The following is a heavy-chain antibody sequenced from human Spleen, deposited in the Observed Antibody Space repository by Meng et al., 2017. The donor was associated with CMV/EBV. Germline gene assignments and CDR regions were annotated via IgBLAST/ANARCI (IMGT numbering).Heavy chain of an antibody. V-gene: IGHV3-30-3*01. CDR2: ISYDGSNK. D-gene: IGHD4-11*01. CDR3: ARAYMPLYSNYVFDY. Sequence: GGSLRLSCAASGFTFSSYAMHWVRQAPGKGLEWVAVISYDGSNKYYADSVKGRFTISRDNSKNTLYLQMNSLRAEDTAVYYCARAYMPLYSNYVFDYWGQGTLVTVSS. CDR1: GFTFSSYA. J-gene: IGHJ4*02.